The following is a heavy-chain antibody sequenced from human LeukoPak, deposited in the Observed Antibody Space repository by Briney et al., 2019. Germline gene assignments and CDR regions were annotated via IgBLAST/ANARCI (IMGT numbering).Heavy chain of an antibody. V-gene: IGHV3-30-3*01. CDR1: GFTFSSYA. CDR2: ISYDGSNK. D-gene: IGHD6-19*01. J-gene: IGHJ5*02. Sequence: PGGSLRLSCAASGFTFSSYAMHWVRQAPGKGLEWVAVISYDGSNKYYADFVKGRFTISRDNSKNTLYLQMNSLRAEDTAVYYCARGYSSGWYGDWFDPWGQGTLVTVSS. CDR3: ARGYSSGWYGDWFDP.